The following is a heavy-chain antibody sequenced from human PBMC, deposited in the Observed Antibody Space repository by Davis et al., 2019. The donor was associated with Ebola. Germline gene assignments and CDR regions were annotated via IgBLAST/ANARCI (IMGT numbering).Heavy chain of an antibody. V-gene: IGHV7-4-1*02. CDR2: INTNTGNP. D-gene: IGHD2-15*01. Sequence: ASVKVSCKASGYTFTSYGISWVRQAPGQGLEWTGWINTNTGNPTYAQGFTGRFVFSLDTSVSTAYLQISSLKAEDTAVYYCARGVVVVVAATRGYGMDVWGQGTTVTVSS. J-gene: IGHJ6*02. CDR3: ARGVVVVVAATRGYGMDV. CDR1: GYTFTSYG.